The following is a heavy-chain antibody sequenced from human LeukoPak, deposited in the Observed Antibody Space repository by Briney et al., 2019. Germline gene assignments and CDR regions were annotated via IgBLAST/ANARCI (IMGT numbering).Heavy chain of an antibody. J-gene: IGHJ4*02. D-gene: IGHD4-17*01. CDR1: GFTFSSYS. CDR3: ARADLYGDIFDY. CDR2: ISSSSSYI. V-gene: IGHV3-21*01. Sequence: GGSLRLSCAASGFTFSSYSMNWVRQAPGKGLEWVSSISSSSSYIYYTDSVKGRFTISRDNAKNSLYLQMNSLRAEDTAVYYCARADLYGDIFDYWGQGTLVTVSS.